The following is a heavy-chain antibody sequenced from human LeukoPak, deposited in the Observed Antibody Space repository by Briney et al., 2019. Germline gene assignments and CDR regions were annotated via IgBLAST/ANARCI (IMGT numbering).Heavy chain of an antibody. J-gene: IGHJ4*02. CDR2: ISDSGGST. V-gene: IGHV3-23*01. Sequence: PGGSLRLSCAASGFTFSSYAMSWVRQAPGKGLEWVSAISDSGGSTYYADSVKGRFTISRDNSKNTLYLQMNSLRAEDTAVYYCAKDIWGRYSSSSMDFDYWGQGTLVTVSS. CDR1: GFTFSSYA. D-gene: IGHD6-6*01. CDR3: AKDIWGRYSSSSMDFDY.